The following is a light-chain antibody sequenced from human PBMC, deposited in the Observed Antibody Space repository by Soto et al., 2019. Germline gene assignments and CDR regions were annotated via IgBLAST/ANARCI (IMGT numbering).Light chain of an antibody. J-gene: IGKJ3*01. CDR2: GAS. CDR1: QDISNY. V-gene: IGKV1-27*01. CDR3: QEYKSAPFT. Sequence: DIQMTQSPSSLSASVGDRVTITCRASQDISNYLAWYQQKPGKVPHVLIYGASTLQSGVPSRFSASGSGTDFTLTINSLQPEDVATYYCQEYKSAPFTFGPGTKVEIK.